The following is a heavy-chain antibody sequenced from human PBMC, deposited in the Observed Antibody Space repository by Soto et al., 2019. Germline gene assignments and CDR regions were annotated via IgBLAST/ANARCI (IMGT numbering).Heavy chain of an antibody. V-gene: IGHV3-15*01. CDR3: TTDGLPYYYDSSGYYWDYFDY. D-gene: IGHD3-22*01. CDR2: TKSKTDGGTT. Sequence: VGSLRLSCAASGFTFSKAWMSWVRQAPGKGLEWVGRTKSKTDGGTTDYAAPVKGRFTISRDDSKNTLYLQMNSLKTEDTAVYYCTTDGLPYYYDSSGYYWDYFDYWGQGTLVTVSS. J-gene: IGHJ4*02. CDR1: GFTFSKAW.